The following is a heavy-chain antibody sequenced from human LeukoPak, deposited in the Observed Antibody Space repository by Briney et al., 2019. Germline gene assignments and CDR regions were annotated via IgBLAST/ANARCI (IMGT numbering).Heavy chain of an antibody. CDR1: GFTFSSYG. CDR3: GRPIRPIDGTGWWHWLDL. V-gene: IGHV3-30*03. J-gene: IGHJ5*02. Sequence: PGGSLRLSCAASGFTFSSYGMHWVRQAPGKGLEWVAVISYDGSNKYYADSVKGRFTISRDNSKNTLFLQMSSLTAEDTAVYYCGRPIRPIDGTGWWHWLDLWGQGTLVTVSS. D-gene: IGHD6-19*01. CDR2: ISYDGSNK.